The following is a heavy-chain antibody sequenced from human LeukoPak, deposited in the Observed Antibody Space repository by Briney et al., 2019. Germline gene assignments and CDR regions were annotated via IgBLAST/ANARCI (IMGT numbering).Heavy chain of an antibody. CDR1: GFTFSSYA. J-gene: IGHJ3*02. CDR3: AKTYYYDSSGYYFDAFDI. CDR2: ISGSGGST. V-gene: IGHV3-23*01. Sequence: GGSLRLSCAASGFTFSSYAMSWVRQAPGKGLEWVSAISGSGGSTYYADSVKGRFAISRDNSKNTLYLQMNSLRAEDTAVYYCAKTYYYDSSGYYFDAFDIWGQGTMVTVSS. D-gene: IGHD3-22*01.